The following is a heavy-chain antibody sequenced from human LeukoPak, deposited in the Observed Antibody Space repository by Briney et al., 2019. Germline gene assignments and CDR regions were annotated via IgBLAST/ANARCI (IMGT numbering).Heavy chain of an antibody. CDR3: ARDGIGSDYVRYFDY. V-gene: IGHV1-69*06. Sequence: SVKVSCKASGGTFSSYAISWVRQAPGQGLEWMGGIIPIFGTANYAQKFQGRVTITADKSTSTAYMELRSLRSDDTAVYYCARDGIGSDYVRYFDYWGQGTLVTVSS. CDR2: IIPIFGTA. D-gene: IGHD3-10*02. CDR1: GGTFSSYA. J-gene: IGHJ4*02.